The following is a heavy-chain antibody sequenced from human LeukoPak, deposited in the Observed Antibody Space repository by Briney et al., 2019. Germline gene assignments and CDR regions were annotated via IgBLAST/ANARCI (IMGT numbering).Heavy chain of an antibody. Sequence: GGPLRLSCAASGFTFSNYNMDWVRQAPGKGLEWVSYISSSGTTVYYADSVKGRFTISRDNAKNSLYLKMDSLTDGYTAMYHCRTAILRGTVYWGQGSLLTVSS. CDR3: RTAILRGTVY. CDR2: ISSSGTTV. J-gene: IGHJ4*02. V-gene: IGHV3-48*02. D-gene: IGHD2-21*01. CDR1: GFTFSNYN.